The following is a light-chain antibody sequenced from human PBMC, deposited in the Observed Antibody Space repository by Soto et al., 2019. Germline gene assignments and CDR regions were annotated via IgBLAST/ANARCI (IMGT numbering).Light chain of an antibody. CDR1: TSDVGGYKY. CDR2: DVN. CDR3: CSYAGSSTWV. J-gene: IGLJ3*02. V-gene: IGLV2-11*01. Sequence: QSALTQPRSVSESPGQSVTISCSGTTSDVGGYKYVSWYQQHPGEAPKLMIYDVNKRPSGVPDRFSGSKSGSTASLTISGLQAEDEADYYCCSYAGSSTWVFGGGTKLTVL.